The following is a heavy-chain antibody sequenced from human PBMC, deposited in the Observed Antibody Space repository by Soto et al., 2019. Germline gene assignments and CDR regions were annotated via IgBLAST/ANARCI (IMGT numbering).Heavy chain of an antibody. D-gene: IGHD5-12*01. J-gene: IGHJ4*02. CDR1: GGPISSGGYY. V-gene: IGHV4-31*03. CDR3: ARRESGYGYYFDY. CDR2: IYYSGTT. Sequence: SETLSLTCTVSGGPISSGGYYWSWIRQHPGKGLEWIGYIYYSGTTYYNPSLKSRVTISVDTSKNQFSLKLSSVTAADTAVYYCARRESGYGYYFDYWGQGTLVTVSS.